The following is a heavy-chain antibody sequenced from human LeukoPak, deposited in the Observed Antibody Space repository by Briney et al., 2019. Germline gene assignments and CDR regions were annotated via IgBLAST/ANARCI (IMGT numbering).Heavy chain of an antibody. D-gene: IGHD3-22*01. CDR2: ISSGGNYI. CDR3: ARLGYYYETTSTLGDI. J-gene: IGHJ3*02. CDR1: GFTFSSYN. Sequence: GGSLRLSCAASGFTFSSYNMNWVRQAPGKGLEWVSSISSGGNYIYYADSVKGRLTISRDNAKNSLFLQMNSLRTEDTAVYYCARLGYYYETTSTLGDIWGQGTTVTVSS. V-gene: IGHV3-21*04.